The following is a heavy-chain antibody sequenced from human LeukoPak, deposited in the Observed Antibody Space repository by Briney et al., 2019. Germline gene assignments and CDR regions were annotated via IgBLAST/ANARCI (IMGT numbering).Heavy chain of an antibody. CDR3: AAMYTFAH. V-gene: IGHV5-51*01. Sequence: GESLKISCKASGYTFSSYWIGWVRQMPGKGLEWMAIIYPGDSDTRYSPSFQGQVTISADKSIGTAYLEWSSLKASDTAIYYCAAMYTFAHWGQGTLVTVSS. CDR1: GYTFSSYW. J-gene: IGHJ4*02. D-gene: IGHD1-14*01. CDR2: IYPGDSDT.